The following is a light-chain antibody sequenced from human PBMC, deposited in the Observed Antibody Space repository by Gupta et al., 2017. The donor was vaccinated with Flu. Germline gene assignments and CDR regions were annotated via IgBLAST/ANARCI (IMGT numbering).Light chain of an antibody. CDR3: EAWEDSRSGNWV. V-gene: IGLV1-47*01. Sequence: SALTQPPSVSGTPVQRVIISCSGGYSNIVSNYVHWYQHFPGAAPKLLIYRNDQRHSGVPDRVSGSKSGTAASLAIGGLRSEDEGDYYCEAWEDSRSGNWVFGGGTKLTVL. CDR1: YSNIVSNY. J-gene: IGLJ3*02. CDR2: RND.